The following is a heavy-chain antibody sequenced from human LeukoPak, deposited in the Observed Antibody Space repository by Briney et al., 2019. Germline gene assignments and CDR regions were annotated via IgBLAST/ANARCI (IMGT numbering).Heavy chain of an antibody. CDR3: AKSPTVTTYG. CDR1: GFTFSSYW. J-gene: IGHJ4*02. Sequence: VGSLRLSCAASGFTFSSYWMSWVRQAPGKGLEWVSAISGSGGSTYYADSVKGRFTISRDNSKNTLYLQMNSLRAEDTAVYYCAKSPTVTTYGWGQGTLVTVSS. V-gene: IGHV3-23*01. CDR2: ISGSGGST. D-gene: IGHD4-17*01.